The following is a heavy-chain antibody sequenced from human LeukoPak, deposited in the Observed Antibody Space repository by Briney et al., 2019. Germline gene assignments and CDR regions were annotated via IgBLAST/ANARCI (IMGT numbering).Heavy chain of an antibody. CDR1: GGSISSYY. Sequence: SETLSLTCTVSGGSISSYYWSWIRQPAGKGLEWIGRIYTSGSTNYNPSLKSRVTMSVDTSKNQFSLKLSSVTAADTAVYYCARHDLATEFRLRRGFDYWGQGALVTVSA. J-gene: IGHJ4*02. CDR3: ARHDLATEFRLRRGFDY. CDR2: IYTSGST. V-gene: IGHV4-4*07. D-gene: IGHD1-14*01.